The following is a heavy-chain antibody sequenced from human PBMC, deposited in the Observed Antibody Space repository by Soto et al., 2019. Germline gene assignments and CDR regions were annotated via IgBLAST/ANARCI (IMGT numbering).Heavy chain of an antibody. J-gene: IGHJ5*02. CDR1: GGSISSSSYY. D-gene: IGHD3-10*01. CDR3: ARLWAMVRGVIISRGRFDP. CDR2: IYYSGST. V-gene: IGHV4-39*01. Sequence: QLQLQESGPGLVKPSETLSLTCTVSGGSISSSSYYWGWIRQPPGKGLEWIGSIYYSGSTYYNPSLKSRVTISVDTSKNQFSLKLSSVTAADTAVYYCARLWAMVRGVIISRGRFDPWGQGTLVTVSS.